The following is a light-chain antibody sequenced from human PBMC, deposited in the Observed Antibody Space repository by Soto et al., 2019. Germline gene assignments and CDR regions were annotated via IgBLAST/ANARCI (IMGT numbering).Light chain of an antibody. CDR2: GTS. V-gene: IGLV1-40*01. J-gene: IGLJ3*02. Sequence: QSVLTQPPSVSGAPGQGVTISCTGSSSNIGAGYDVHWYQQVPGTAPKLLIFGTSNRPSGVPDRFSGSKSGTSASLAITGLQAEDEADYYCQSSDSRLIGSEVFGGGTKLTVL. CDR1: SSNIGAGYD. CDR3: QSSDSRLIGSEV.